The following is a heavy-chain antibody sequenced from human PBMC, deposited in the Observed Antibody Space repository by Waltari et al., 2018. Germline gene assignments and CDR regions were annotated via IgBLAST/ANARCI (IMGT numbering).Heavy chain of an antibody. J-gene: IGHJ4*02. CDR1: GYTFNDYF. D-gene: IGHD3-3*01. V-gene: IGHV1-2*06. CDR2: VNPNSGGV. Sequence: QVHLVQSGPEVLEPGASVKVSCKTSGYTFNDYFIHWVRQAPGQGLEWMGRVNPNSGGVNYAQKFQGRVTMTADSSIRTAFMEMSSLRSDDTAFYFCSRVAMPGHYDFWNGRRGHDKWGQGTLVTVSS. CDR3: SRVAMPGHYDFWNGRRGHDK.